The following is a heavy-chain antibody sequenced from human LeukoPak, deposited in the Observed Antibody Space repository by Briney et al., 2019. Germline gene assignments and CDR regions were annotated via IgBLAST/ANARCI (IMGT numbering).Heavy chain of an antibody. V-gene: IGHV4-59*01. J-gene: IGHJ3*02. CDR3: ARVVPAAAFDAFDI. D-gene: IGHD2-2*01. CDR2: IYYSGST. CDR1: GGSISSYY. Sequence: PSEPLSLTCTVSGGSISSYYWNWIRQPPGKGLEWIGYIYYSGSTTYNPSLQSRVTISVDTSKNQFSLNLTSVAAADTAVYYCARVVPAAAFDAFDIWGQGTMVTVSS.